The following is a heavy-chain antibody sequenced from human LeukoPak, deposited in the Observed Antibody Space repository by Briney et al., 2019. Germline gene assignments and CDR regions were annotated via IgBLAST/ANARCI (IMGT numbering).Heavy chain of an antibody. CDR1: GYTFTSYT. CDR2: INTGNGNT. Sequence: ASVKVSCKASGYTFTSYTMHWVRQAPGQRLEWMGWINTGNGNTKYSQEFQGRVTITRDTSASTAYMELSSLRSEDMAVYYCARGAKFRSYGSGTYYTSLPFDPWGQGTLVTVSS. CDR3: ARGAKFRSYGSGTYYTSLPFDP. D-gene: IGHD3-10*01. V-gene: IGHV1-3*03. J-gene: IGHJ5*02.